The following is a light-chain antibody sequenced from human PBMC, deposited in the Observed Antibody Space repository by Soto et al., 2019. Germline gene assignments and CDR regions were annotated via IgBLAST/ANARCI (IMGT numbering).Light chain of an antibody. CDR1: SSDVGGYKH. J-gene: IGLJ1*01. Sequence: QSALTQPASVSGSPGQSITIPCTGTSSDVGGYKHVSWYQHHPGKAPKLMIYEVSNRPSGVSHCFSGSKFGYKASLAFSGLQAEDEADYYCYSQRSSGTRVFGTGTKVTVL. CDR3: YSQRSSGTRV. V-gene: IGLV2-14*01. CDR2: EVS.